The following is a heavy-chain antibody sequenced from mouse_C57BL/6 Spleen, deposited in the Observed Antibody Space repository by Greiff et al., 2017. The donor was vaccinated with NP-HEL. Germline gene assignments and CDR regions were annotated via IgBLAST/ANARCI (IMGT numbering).Heavy chain of an antibody. CDR3: ARGVLRYHFDY. D-gene: IGHD1-1*01. CDR1: GFTFSSYA. J-gene: IGHJ2*01. V-gene: IGHV5-4*01. Sequence: EVQRVESGGGLVKPGGSLKLSCAASGFTFSSYAMSWVRQTPEKRLEWVATISDGGSYTYYPDNVKGRFTISRDNAKNNLYLQMSHLKSEDTAMHYCARGVLRYHFDYWGQGTTLTVSS. CDR2: ISDGGSYT.